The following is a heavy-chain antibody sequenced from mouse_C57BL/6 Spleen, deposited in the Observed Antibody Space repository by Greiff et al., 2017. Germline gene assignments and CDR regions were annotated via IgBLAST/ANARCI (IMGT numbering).Heavy chain of an antibody. J-gene: IGHJ4*01. CDR2: INPSNGGT. D-gene: IGHD3-2*02. CDR1: GYTFTSYG. V-gene: IGHV1-53*01. CDR3: AGRDQACYAMDY. Sequence: QVQLQQSGTELVKPGASVKLSCKASGYTFTSYGMHWVKQRPGQGLEWVGNINPSNGGTNYNEKFKSKATLTVDKTSSTAYMQLISLTSEDSAVLYCAGRDQACYAMDYWGQGTSVTVSS.